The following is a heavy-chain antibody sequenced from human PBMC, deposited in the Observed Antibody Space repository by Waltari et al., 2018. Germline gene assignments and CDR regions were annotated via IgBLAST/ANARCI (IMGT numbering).Heavy chain of an antibody. CDR3: ARHQDWVVVSATWFDP. D-gene: IGHD2-21*02. Sequence: QLRLQESGPGLVKPPDTLSLTCTVPVGSISSTTYYWGWFRPPPGKGLEWIGSIYYSGNTYYNPSLKSRVTMSADTSKNQFSLKLSSVTAADTAVYYCARHQDWVVVSATWFDPWGQGTLVTVSS. V-gene: IGHV4-39*01. J-gene: IGHJ5*02. CDR1: VGSISSTTYY. CDR2: IYYSGNT.